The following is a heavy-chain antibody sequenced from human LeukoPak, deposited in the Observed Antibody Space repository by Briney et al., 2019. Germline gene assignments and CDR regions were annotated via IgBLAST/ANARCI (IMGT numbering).Heavy chain of an antibody. Sequence: GGSLRLSCAASGFTFSSYWMHWVRQVPGKGLVWISRINSDGRSTNYAESVRGRFTISRDDAKNTLYLQMNSLRDEDTAVYYCARAIAGAPGADWGQGTLVTVSS. CDR1: GFTFSSYW. CDR3: ARAIAGAPGAD. J-gene: IGHJ4*02. CDR2: INSDGRST. D-gene: IGHD6-13*01. V-gene: IGHV3-74*01.